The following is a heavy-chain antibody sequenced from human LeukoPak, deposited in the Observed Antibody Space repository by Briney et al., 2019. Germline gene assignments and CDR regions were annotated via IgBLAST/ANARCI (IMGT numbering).Heavy chain of an antibody. CDR3: ARQNGDYEAALFFDY. CDR2: ISSSSSYI. D-gene: IGHD4-17*01. J-gene: IGHJ4*02. V-gene: IGHV3-21*01. CDR1: GFTFSSYS. Sequence: GGSLRLSCAASGFTFSSYSMKWVRQAPGKGLEWVSSISSSSSYIYYADSVKGRFTISRDNAKNSLYLQMNSLRVEDTAVYYCARQNGDYEAALFFDYWGQGTLVTVSS.